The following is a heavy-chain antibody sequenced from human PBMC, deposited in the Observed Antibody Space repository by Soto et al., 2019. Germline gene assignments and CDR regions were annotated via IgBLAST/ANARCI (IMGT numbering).Heavy chain of an antibody. CDR2: ISYDGSNK. J-gene: IGHJ4*02. CDR1: GFTFSSYG. CDR3: AKEAPSSMIVVVTGYYFDY. V-gene: IGHV3-30*18. Sequence: QVQLVESGGGVVQPGRSLRLSCAASGFTFSSYGMHWVRQAPGKGLEWVAVISYDGSNKYYADSVKGRLPISRDNSKNTLYLQMNSLRAEDTAVYYCAKEAPSSMIVVVTGYYFDYWGQGTLVTVSS. D-gene: IGHD3-22*01.